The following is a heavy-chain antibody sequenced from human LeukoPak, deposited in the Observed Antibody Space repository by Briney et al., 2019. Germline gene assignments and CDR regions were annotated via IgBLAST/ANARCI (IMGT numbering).Heavy chain of an antibody. CDR3: ATGYSSSSEKPNWFDP. Sequence: SETLSLTCTVSGGSISSGGYYWSWIRQHPGKGLEWIGYIYYSGSTYYNPSLKSRVTISVDTSKNQFSLKLSSVTAADTAVYYCATGYSSSSEKPNWFDPWGQGTLVTVSS. J-gene: IGHJ5*02. CDR2: IYYSGST. CDR1: GGSISSGGYY. D-gene: IGHD6-6*01. V-gene: IGHV4-31*03.